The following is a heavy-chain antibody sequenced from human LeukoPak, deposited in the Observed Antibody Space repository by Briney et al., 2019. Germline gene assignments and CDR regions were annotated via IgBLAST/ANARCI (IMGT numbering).Heavy chain of an antibody. J-gene: IGHJ4*02. V-gene: IGHV3-7*03. Sequence: TGGSLRLSCAASGFTFPRHWMSWVRQAPGKGLEWVANIKQDANEKNYVDSVKGRFTISRDNAKNSLYLQMNSLRAEDTAVYYCARDISPQLVVDNWGQGTLVTVPS. CDR1: GFTFPRHW. CDR2: IKQDANEK. CDR3: ARDISPQLVVDN. D-gene: IGHD6-6*01.